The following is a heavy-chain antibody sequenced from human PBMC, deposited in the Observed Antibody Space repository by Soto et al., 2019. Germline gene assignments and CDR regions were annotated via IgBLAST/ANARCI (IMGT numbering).Heavy chain of an antibody. CDR1: GFTFSSYS. Sequence: EVQLVESGGGLVKPGGSLRLSCAASGFTFSSYSMNWVRQAPGKGLEWVSSISSSSSYIYYADSVKGRFTISRDNAKNSLYLQMNSLRAEDTAVYYCARVGDCSGGSCYPDAFDIWGQGTMVTVSS. V-gene: IGHV3-21*01. CDR3: ARVGDCSGGSCYPDAFDI. J-gene: IGHJ3*02. D-gene: IGHD2-15*01. CDR2: ISSSSSYI.